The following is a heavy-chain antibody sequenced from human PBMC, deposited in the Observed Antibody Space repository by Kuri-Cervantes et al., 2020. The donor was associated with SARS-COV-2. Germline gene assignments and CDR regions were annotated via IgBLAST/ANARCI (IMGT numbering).Heavy chain of an antibody. CDR1: GFTFSTYT. CDR3: ARGFELLRDFDL. Sequence: GESLKISCAASGFTFSTYTKHWVRQAPGKGLEWVAVTTDDGTNKYYADSVKGRFTISRDNSKNTLYLQMNSLRTEDTAVYYYARGFELLRDFDLWGRGTLVTVSS. D-gene: IGHD1-7*01. V-gene: IGHV3-30-3*01. CDR2: TTDDGTNK. J-gene: IGHJ2*01.